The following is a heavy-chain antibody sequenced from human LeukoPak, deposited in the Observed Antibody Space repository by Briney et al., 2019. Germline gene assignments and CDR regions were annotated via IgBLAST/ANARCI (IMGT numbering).Heavy chain of an antibody. CDR2: ISGSGGST. V-gene: IGHV3-23*01. Sequence: GGSLRLSCAASGFTFSSYSMNWVRQAPGKGLEWVSAISGSGGSTYYADSVKGRFTISRDNSKNTLYLQMNSLRAEDTAVYYCARARCSGGSCYSGYWGQGTLVTVSS. CDR3: ARARCSGGSCYSGY. J-gene: IGHJ4*02. D-gene: IGHD2-15*01. CDR1: GFTFSSYS.